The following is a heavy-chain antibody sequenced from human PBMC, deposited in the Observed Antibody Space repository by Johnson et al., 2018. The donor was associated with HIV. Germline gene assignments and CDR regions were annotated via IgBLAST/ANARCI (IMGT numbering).Heavy chain of an antibody. V-gene: IGHV3-7*01. J-gene: IGHJ3*02. Sequence: VQLVESGGGVVQPGGSLRLSCAASRFAFSSYWMSWVRQAPGKGLDWVANIKQDESEKYYVDSVKGRFTISRDNAKNSLYLQMNSLRAEDTAVYYCARGHNGAFDIWGQGTMVSVSS. CDR3: ARGHNGAFDI. D-gene: IGHD2-8*01. CDR2: IKQDESEK. CDR1: RFAFSSYW.